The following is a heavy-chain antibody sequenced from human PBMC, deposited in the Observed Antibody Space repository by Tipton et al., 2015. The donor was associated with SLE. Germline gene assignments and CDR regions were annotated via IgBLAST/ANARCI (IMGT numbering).Heavy chain of an antibody. CDR2: IYATGIT. CDR1: GGSISSGSYY. V-gene: IGHV4-61*09. Sequence: TLYLTCTVSGGSISSGSYYWSWIRQPAGKGLEWIGHIYATGITNYNPSLKSRVAISVDTSKNQFSLKLSSVTAADTAVYYCARDKNGDYYDYWGQGTLVTVSS. CDR3: ARDKNGDYYDY. J-gene: IGHJ4*02. D-gene: IGHD4-17*01.